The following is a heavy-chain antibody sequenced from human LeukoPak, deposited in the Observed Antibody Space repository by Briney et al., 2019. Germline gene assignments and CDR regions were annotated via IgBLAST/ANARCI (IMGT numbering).Heavy chain of an antibody. D-gene: IGHD3-3*01. CDR1: GGSISSYY. CDR2: IYTSEST. Sequence: SETLSLTCTVSGGSISSYYWTWIRQPPGKGLEWIGRIYTSESTNYNPSLKSRVTMSVDTSKNQFSLKLSSVTAADTAVYYCARDPLWSYFDYWGQGTLVTVSS. V-gene: IGHV4-4*07. J-gene: IGHJ4*02. CDR3: ARDPLWSYFDY.